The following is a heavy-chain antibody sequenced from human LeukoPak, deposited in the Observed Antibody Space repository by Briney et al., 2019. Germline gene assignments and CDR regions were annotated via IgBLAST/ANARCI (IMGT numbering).Heavy chain of an antibody. V-gene: IGHV1-2*02. D-gene: IGHD3-10*01. CDR3: ARGYGSGTSYHPDY. J-gene: IGHJ4*02. Sequence: ASVKVSCKASEYTFTAYYMYWVRQAPGQGLEWMGWINPNSGGTNSSQKFQDRVTLTRDTSISTAYMELSSLRSDDTAVYYCARGYGSGTSYHPDYWGQGTLVTVSS. CDR1: EYTFTAYY. CDR2: INPNSGGT.